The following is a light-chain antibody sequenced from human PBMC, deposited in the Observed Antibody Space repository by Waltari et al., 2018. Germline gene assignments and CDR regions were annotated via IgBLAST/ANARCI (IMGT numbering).Light chain of an antibody. CDR2: WAS. CDR3: QQYYDIPWT. Sequence: DIVLTQSPPSLALSLGERATIKRKSSQRVLYGANNKNYLAWYRQRLGQPPQLLIYWASTRQSGVPDRFSGSGSGTDFTLTISSLRDEDVALYYCQQYYDIPWTFGQGTKVEIK. J-gene: IGKJ1*01. CDR1: QRVLYGANNKNY. V-gene: IGKV4-1*01.